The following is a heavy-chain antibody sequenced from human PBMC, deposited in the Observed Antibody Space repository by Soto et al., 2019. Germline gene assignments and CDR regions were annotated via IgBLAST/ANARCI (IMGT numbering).Heavy chain of an antibody. D-gene: IGHD2-15*01. J-gene: IGHJ4*02. CDR3: AREGSPYCSGGGCTGSYFDN. V-gene: IGHV1-8*01. CDR1: GYTFPSYD. CDR2: MNPNSGNT. Sequence: ASVKVSCKASGYTFPSYDINWVRQATGQGLEWMGWMNPNSGNTGYAQKFQGRVTMTRNTSISTAYMELSSLRSEDTAVYYCAREGSPYCSGGGCTGSYFDNWGQGTLVTVSS.